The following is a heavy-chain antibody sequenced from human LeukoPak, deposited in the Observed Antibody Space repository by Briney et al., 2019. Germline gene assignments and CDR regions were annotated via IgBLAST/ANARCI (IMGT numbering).Heavy chain of an antibody. Sequence: GGSLRLSCAASGFTFSSYEMNWVRQAPGKGLEWVSSITSSSGYMYYADSVKGRFTISRDNAKNSLYLQMNSLRAEDTAVYYCARGGYNNKNDAFDIWGQGTMVTVSS. CDR2: ITSSSGYM. D-gene: IGHD5-24*01. CDR1: GFTFSSYE. CDR3: ARGGYNNKNDAFDI. V-gene: IGHV3-21*01. J-gene: IGHJ3*02.